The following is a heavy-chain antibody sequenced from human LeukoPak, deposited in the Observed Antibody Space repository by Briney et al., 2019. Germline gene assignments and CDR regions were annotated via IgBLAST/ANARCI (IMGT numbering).Heavy chain of an antibody. CDR1: GFTFSSHA. CDR2: ISGSGGST. V-gene: IGHV3-23*01. D-gene: IGHD2-2*01. CDR3: ARGVVVVPA. Sequence: PGGSLRLSCAASGFTFSSHAMSWVRQAPGKGLEWVSHISGSGGSTYYADSVKGRFTISRDNAKNSLYLQMNSLRAEDTAVYYCARGVVVVPAWGQGTLVTVSS. J-gene: IGHJ4*02.